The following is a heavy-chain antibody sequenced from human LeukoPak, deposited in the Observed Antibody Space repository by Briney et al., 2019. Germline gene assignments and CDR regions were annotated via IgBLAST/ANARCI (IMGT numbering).Heavy chain of an antibody. J-gene: IGHJ4*02. V-gene: IGHV3-23*01. CDR1: GFTFSSYA. CDR3: AKDFPSYYGSRSFDY. D-gene: IGHD3-10*01. Sequence: GGSLRLSCAASGFTFSSYAMSWVRQAPGKGLEWVSAISGSGGSTYYADSVKGRFTISRDNSKDTLYLQMNSLRAEDTAVYYCAKDFPSYYGSRSFDYWGQGTLVTVSS. CDR2: ISGSGGST.